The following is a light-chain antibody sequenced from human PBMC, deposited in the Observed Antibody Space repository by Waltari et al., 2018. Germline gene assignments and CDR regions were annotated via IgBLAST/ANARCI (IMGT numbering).Light chain of an antibody. CDR2: GND. J-gene: IGLJ2*01. CDR1: SSNIGSNS. CDR3: EAWDDSLNGPV. V-gene: IGLV1-44*01. Sequence: QSVLTQPPSASGTPGQRVTIFCSGRSSNIGSNSVNWYQQLPGTAPKLLMYGNDQLPSGLPDRFSGSKSGTSASLAISGLQSEDDADYYCEAWDDSLNGPVFGGGTKLTVL.